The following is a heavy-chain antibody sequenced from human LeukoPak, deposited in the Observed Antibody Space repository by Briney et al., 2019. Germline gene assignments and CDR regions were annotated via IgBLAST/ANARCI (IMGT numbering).Heavy chain of an antibody. CDR2: ISNSGSII. D-gene: IGHD3-16*02. Sequence: GGSLRLSCAASGFTFSDYYMSWIRQAPGKGLEWVSYISNSGSIIYYVDSVKGRFTISRDNAKNSLYLQMNSLRAEDTAVYCAKSPVATSTYREYFDYWGQGTRVTVSS. V-gene: IGHV3-11*01. CDR1: GFTFSDYY. J-gene: IGHJ4*02. CDR3: KSPVATSTYREYFDY.